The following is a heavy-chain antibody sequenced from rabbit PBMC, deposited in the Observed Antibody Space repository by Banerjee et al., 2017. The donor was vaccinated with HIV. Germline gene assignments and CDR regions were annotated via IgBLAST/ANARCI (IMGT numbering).Heavy chain of an antibody. Sequence: QEQLEESGGDLVKPEGSLTLTCTASGFSFNNKYVICWVRQAPGKGLEWIACIWTGSSGSTNYASWAKGRFTISKTSSTTVTLQMTSLTAADTATHFCAREDAGSSWGLDLWGPGTLVTVS. CDR3: AREDAGSSWGLDL. D-gene: IGHD4-2*01. CDR2: IWTGSSGST. CDR1: GFSFNNKYV. J-gene: IGHJ4*01. V-gene: IGHV1S45*01.